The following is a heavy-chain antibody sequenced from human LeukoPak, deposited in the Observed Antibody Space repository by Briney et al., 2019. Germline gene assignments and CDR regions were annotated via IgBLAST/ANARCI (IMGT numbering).Heavy chain of an antibody. J-gene: IGHJ4*02. CDR3: ARRGNSSSSGIDY. V-gene: IGHV3-7*01. D-gene: IGHD6-6*01. CDR2: IKQDGSEK. CDR1: GYVFSTFA. Sequence: GGSLRLSCAASGYVFSTFAMAWVRQAPGKGLEWVANIKQDGSEKYYVDSVKGRSTISRDNAKNSLYLQMNSLRAEDTAVYYCARRGNSSSSGIDYWGQGTLVTVSS.